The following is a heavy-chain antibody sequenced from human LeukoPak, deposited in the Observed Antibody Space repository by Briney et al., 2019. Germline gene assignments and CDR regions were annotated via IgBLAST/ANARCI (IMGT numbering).Heavy chain of an antibody. V-gene: IGHV3-23*01. CDR3: ANRGYSYGVDY. CDR1: GFTFSSHA. Sequence: GGSLRLSCAASGFTFSSHAMSWVRQAPGKGLEWVSAISGSGGSTYYADSVKGRFTISRDNSKNTLYLQMNSLRAEDTAVYYCANRGYSYGVDYWGQGTLVTVSS. J-gene: IGHJ4*02. D-gene: IGHD5-18*01. CDR2: ISGSGGST.